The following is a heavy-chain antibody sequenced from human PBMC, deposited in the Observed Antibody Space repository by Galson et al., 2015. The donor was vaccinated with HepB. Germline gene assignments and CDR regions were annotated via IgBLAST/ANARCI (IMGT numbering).Heavy chain of an antibody. CDR2: IIPILGIA. CDR1: GGTFSSYT. J-gene: IGHJ4*02. D-gene: IGHD3-9*01. V-gene: IGHV1-69*02. Sequence: SVKVSCKASGGTFSSYTISWVRQAPGQGLEWMGRIIPILGIANYAQKFQGRVTITADKSTSTAYMELSSLRSEDTAVYYCARAVNGDYDILTGYYNVDYWGQGTLVTVSS. CDR3: ARAVNGDYDILTGYYNVDY.